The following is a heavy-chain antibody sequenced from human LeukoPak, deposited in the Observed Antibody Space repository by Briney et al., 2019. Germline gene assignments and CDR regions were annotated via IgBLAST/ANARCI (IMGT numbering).Heavy chain of an antibody. CDR3: AKVQAAVGGYYDISGYSHPFFDY. V-gene: IGHV3-23*01. CDR2: ISGSGGST. J-gene: IGHJ4*02. D-gene: IGHD3-22*01. Sequence: SGGSLRLSCAASGFTFSSYAMSWVRQAPGKGLEWVSAISGSGGSTSYADSVKGRFTISRDNSKNTLYLQMNSLRAEDTAVYYCAKVQAAVGGYYDISGYSHPFFDYWGQGTLVTVSS. CDR1: GFTFSSYA.